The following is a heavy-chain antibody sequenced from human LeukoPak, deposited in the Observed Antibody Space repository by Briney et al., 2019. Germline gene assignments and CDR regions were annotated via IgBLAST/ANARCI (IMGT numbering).Heavy chain of an antibody. V-gene: IGHV3-7*05. D-gene: IGHD2-15*01. CDR2: LKKDGSEK. J-gene: IGHJ4*02. CDR3: ARVGSTCDH. CDR1: GFSFSTYW. Sequence: PGGSLRLSCAASGFSFSTYWMSWVRQAPGKGLEWVANLKKDGSEKYYVDSVKGRFTISRDNAKSSLYLQMNSLTAEDTAVYYCARVGSTCDHWGQGTLVTVSS.